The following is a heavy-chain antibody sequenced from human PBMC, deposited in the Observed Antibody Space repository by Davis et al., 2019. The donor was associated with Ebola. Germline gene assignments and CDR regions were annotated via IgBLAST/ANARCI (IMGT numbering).Heavy chain of an antibody. D-gene: IGHD3-22*01. J-gene: IGHJ3*02. CDR2: INSDGSST. V-gene: IGHV3-74*01. CDR1: GFTFSSYW. CDR3: ARGDPAYYYDSSGYYLTNDAFDI. Sequence: PGGSLRLSCAASGFTFSSYWMHWVRQAPGKGLVWVSRINSDGSSTSYADSVKGRFTISRDNAKNTLYLQMNSLRAEDTAVYYCARGDPAYYYDSSGYYLTNDAFDIWGQGTMVTVSS.